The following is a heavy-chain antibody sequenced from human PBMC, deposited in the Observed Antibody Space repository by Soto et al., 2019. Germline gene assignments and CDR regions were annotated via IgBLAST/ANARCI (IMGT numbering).Heavy chain of an antibody. Sequence: SVKVSCKASGGTFSSYAISWVRQAPGRGLEWMGGIIPIFGTANYAQKFQGRVTITADESTSTAYMELSSLRSEDTAVYYCAREGYDSSGISPFYYYYGMDVWGQGTTVTVSS. CDR3: AREGYDSSGISPFYYYYGMDV. D-gene: IGHD3-22*01. CDR1: GGTFSSYA. J-gene: IGHJ6*02. CDR2: IIPIFGTA. V-gene: IGHV1-69*13.